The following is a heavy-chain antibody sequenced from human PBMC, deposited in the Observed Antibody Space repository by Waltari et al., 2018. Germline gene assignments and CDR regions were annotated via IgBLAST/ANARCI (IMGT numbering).Heavy chain of an antibody. D-gene: IGHD4-4*01. CDR2: IKPDGSDI. CDR1: GITLSRYW. V-gene: IGHV3-74*01. CDR3: TRLATELADY. Sequence: EVQLVESGGGLVQPGGSLRLSCAASGITLSRYWMVWVRQVAGKGLMWVSKIKPDGSDISYADSVKGRFTISRDNAKNTLYLQMNSLRAEDTALYFCTRLATELADYWGQGTLVTVSS. J-gene: IGHJ4*02.